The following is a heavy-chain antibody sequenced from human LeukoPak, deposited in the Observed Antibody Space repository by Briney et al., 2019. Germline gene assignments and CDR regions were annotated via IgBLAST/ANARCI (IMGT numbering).Heavy chain of an antibody. CDR1: GFTFSNYA. Sequence: GGSLRLSCAASGFTFSNYAMNWVRQAPGKGLEWVSVISSSGTSTYYADSVKGRFTISRDSSKNTLYLQMNSLRAEDTAVYYCAKCPPNYSDSSGHLKCYCFDCWGQGTLVTVSS. CDR3: AKCPPNYSDSSGHLKCYCFDC. D-gene: IGHD3-22*01. J-gene: IGHJ4*02. V-gene: IGHV3-23*01. CDR2: ISSSGTST.